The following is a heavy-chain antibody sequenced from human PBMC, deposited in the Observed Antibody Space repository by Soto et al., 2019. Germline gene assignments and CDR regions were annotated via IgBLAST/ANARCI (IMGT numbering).Heavy chain of an antibody. D-gene: IGHD6-13*01. CDR1: GGSFSGYY. Sequence: SETLSLTCAVSGGSFSGYYWSWIRQPPGKGLEWIGEINHSGSTNYNPSLKSRVTISVDTSKNQFSLKLSSVTAADTAVYYCARGYIAAAGYYYYYYMDVWGKGTTVTVSS. CDR2: INHSGST. J-gene: IGHJ6*03. V-gene: IGHV4-34*01. CDR3: ARGYIAAAGYYYYYYMDV.